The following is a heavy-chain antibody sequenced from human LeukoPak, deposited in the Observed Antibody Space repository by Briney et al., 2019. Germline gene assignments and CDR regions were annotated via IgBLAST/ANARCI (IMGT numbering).Heavy chain of an antibody. CDR3: AKDSSLVVIATLDH. Sequence: GGSLRLSCAASGFTFSSYSMNWVRQAPGKGLEWVSYISSSSSTIYYADSVKGRFTISRDNAKNSLYLQMNSLRAEDTAVYYCAKDSSLVVIATLDHWGQGTLVTVSS. J-gene: IGHJ4*02. CDR2: ISSSSSTI. V-gene: IGHV3-48*01. CDR1: GFTFSSYS. D-gene: IGHD2-21*01.